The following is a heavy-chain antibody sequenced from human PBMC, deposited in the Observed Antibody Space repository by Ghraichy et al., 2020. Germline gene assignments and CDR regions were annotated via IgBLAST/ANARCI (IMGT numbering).Heavy chain of an antibody. J-gene: IGHJ4*02. CDR3: ARIPDLYGSGSYIAADDY. CDR2: IYYSGST. Sequence: SETLSLTCTVSGGSISSSSYYWGWIRQPPGKGLEWIGSIYYSGSTYYNPSLKSRVTISVDTSKNQFSLKLSSVTAAETAVYYCARIPDLYGSGSYIAADDYWGQGTLVTVSS. V-gene: IGHV4-39*01. D-gene: IGHD3-10*01. CDR1: GGSISSSSYY.